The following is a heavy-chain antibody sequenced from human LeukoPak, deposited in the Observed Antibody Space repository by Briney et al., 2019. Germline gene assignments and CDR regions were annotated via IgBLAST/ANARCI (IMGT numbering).Heavy chain of an antibody. CDR1: GLTFSSYG. CDR3: ARRGRAAHAFDI. Sequence: GGSLRLSCAASGLTFSSYGMSWVRQAPGKGLEWVSVIYSGGSGGSTYYADSVKGRFTISRDNSKNTLYLQMNSLRAEDAALYFCARRGRAAHAFDIWGQGTMVTVSS. J-gene: IGHJ3*02. D-gene: IGHD6-6*01. CDR2: IYSGGSGGST. V-gene: IGHV3-23*03.